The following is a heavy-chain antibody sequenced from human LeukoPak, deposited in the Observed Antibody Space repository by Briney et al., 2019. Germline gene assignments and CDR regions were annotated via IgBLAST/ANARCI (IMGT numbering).Heavy chain of an antibody. V-gene: IGHV3-30-3*01. CDR1: GFTFSSYA. Sequence: GGSLRLSCAASGFTFSSYAMHWVRQAPGKGLEWVAVISYDGSNKYYADSVKGRFTISRDNSKNTLYLQMNSLRAEDTAVYYCARDRGGGATTMLDFDYWGQGTLVTVSP. CDR3: ARDRGGGATTMLDFDY. J-gene: IGHJ4*02. CDR2: ISYDGSNK. D-gene: IGHD1-26*01.